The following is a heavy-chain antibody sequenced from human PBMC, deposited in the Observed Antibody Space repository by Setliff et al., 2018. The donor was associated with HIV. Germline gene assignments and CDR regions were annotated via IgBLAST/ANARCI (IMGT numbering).Heavy chain of an antibody. D-gene: IGHD3-3*01. Sequence: PSETLSLTCAVYGGSFSGYYWSWIRQPPGKGLEWIGEINHSGSTNYNPSLKSRVTISVDTSKNQFSLKLSSVTAADTAVYYCARVDGYDFWSGYYTPHAFDIWGQGISVTVSS. CDR2: INHSGST. CDR3: ARVDGYDFWSGYYTPHAFDI. V-gene: IGHV4-34*01. J-gene: IGHJ3*02. CDR1: GGSFSGYY.